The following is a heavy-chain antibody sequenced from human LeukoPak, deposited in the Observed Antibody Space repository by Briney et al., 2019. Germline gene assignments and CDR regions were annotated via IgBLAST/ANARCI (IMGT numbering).Heavy chain of an antibody. CDR3: ARPVSLPDAFDI. V-gene: IGHV4-39*01. Sequence: PSETLSLTCTVSGGSISSSSYYWGWIRQPPGKGLEWIGSIYYSGSTYYNPSLKSRVTISVDTSKNQFSLKLSSVTAADTAVYYCARPVSLPDAFDIWGQGTMVTVSS. J-gene: IGHJ3*02. CDR1: GGSISSSSYY. D-gene: IGHD5/OR15-5a*01. CDR2: IYYSGST.